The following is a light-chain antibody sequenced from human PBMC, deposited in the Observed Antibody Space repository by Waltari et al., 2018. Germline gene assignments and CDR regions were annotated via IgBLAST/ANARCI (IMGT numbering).Light chain of an antibody. CDR2: LNSDGSH. J-gene: IGLJ3*02. CDR3: QTWGTGIHGV. CDR1: SGYSSYA. Sequence: QLVLTQSPSASASLGASVKLTCTLSSGYSSYAIAWHQQQPEKGPRYLMKLNSDGSHNTGGGIPDRFSGSSSGAERYLTISSLQSEDEADYYCQTWGTGIHGVFGGGTKLTVL. V-gene: IGLV4-69*01.